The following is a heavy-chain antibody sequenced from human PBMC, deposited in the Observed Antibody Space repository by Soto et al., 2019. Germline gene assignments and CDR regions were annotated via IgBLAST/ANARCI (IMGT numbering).Heavy chain of an antibody. J-gene: IGHJ6*03. CDR2: TYYKSQWYN. Sequence: LSQTLSLTCDISGDSVSSNSAAWNWLRQTPSRGLEWLGRTYYKSQWYNNYAESVRSRITVNPDTSKNQFSLQLNSVTPEDTAVYYCARGSWEDVSRHYFMDVWGKGTTVTVSS. CDR3: ARGSWEDVSRHYFMDV. CDR1: GDSVSSNSAA. D-gene: IGHD2-2*01. V-gene: IGHV6-1*01.